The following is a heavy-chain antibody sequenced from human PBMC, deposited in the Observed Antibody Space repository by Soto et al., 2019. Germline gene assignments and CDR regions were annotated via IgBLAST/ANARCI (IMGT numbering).Heavy chain of an antibody. V-gene: IGHV3-23*01. CDR1: GFTFSSYA. CDR2: ISGSGGST. D-gene: IGHD6-19*01. J-gene: IGHJ4*02. Sequence: GGSLRLSCAASGFTFSSYAMSWVRQAPGKGLEWVSAISGSGGSTYYADSVKGRFTISRDNSKNTLYLQMNSLRAEDTAVYYCANDVSSGWYFFDYWGQGTLVTVSS. CDR3: ANDVSSGWYFFDY.